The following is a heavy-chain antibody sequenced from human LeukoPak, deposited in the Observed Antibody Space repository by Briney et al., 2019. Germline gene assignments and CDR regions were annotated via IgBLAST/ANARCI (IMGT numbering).Heavy chain of an antibody. CDR3: ARDDGDDLLDY. Sequence: QTGRSLRLSCAASGFSFTSYGMHWVRQAPGKGLEWVAVIWYDGSKKYYADSVKGRFTISRDNSKNTLYLQMNSLRAEDTAVYYCARDDGDDLLDYWGQGTLVTVSS. J-gene: IGHJ4*02. CDR1: GFSFTSYG. D-gene: IGHD4-17*01. V-gene: IGHV3-33*01. CDR2: IWYDGSKK.